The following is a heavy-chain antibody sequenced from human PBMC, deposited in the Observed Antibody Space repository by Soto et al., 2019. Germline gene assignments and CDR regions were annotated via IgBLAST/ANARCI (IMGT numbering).Heavy chain of an antibody. Sequence: ASVKVSCKASGYTFTSYLMHWVRQAPGQRVEWMGCVNGGNGDTKYSQKLQGRVTMTRETSASTAYMELSSLRSEDTAVYYCATDLLDGYNSLFDNWGQGTLVTVPQ. D-gene: IGHD5-12*01. CDR1: GYTFTSYL. J-gene: IGHJ4*02. CDR3: ATDLLDGYNSLFDN. CDR2: VNGGNGDT. V-gene: IGHV1-3*01.